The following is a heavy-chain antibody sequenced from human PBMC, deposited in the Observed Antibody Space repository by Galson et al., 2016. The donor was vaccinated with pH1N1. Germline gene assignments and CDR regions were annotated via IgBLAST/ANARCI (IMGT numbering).Heavy chain of an antibody. CDR1: GFTVSSTD. CDR3: ARDRWGHSYGLAGMDV. J-gene: IGHJ6*02. CDR2: LYTGGGT. Sequence: SLRLSCAASGFTVSSTDMSWVRQAPGKGLEWVSLLYTGGGTYYADSVKGRFTISRDNSKDTLYLQMNSLRAEDTAVYYCARDRWGHSYGLAGMDVWGQGTTVTVSS. D-gene: IGHD5-18*01. V-gene: IGHV3-53*01.